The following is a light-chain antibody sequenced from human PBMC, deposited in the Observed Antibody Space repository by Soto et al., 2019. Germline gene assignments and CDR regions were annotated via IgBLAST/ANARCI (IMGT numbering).Light chain of an antibody. V-gene: IGKV3-20*01. J-gene: IGKJ2*01. CDR3: QQYDSSPVT. CDR2: GAS. Sequence: ENVLTQSPGTLSLSPGERATLSCRASQSVSSSYLTWYQQKPGQAPRLLIYGASSRATDIPDRFSGSGSATDITLTISRLEPEDFAVYYCQQYDSSPVTFGQGTKLEIK. CDR1: QSVSSSY.